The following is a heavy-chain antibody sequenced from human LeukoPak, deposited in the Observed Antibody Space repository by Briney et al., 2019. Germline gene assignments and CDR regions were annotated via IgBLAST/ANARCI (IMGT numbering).Heavy chain of an antibody. CDR1: GGSISSSSYY. V-gene: IGHV4-39*01. CDR2: IYYSGST. Sequence: SETLSLTCTVSGGSISSSSYYWGWIRQPPGKGLEWIVSIYYSGSTYYNPSLKSRVTISVDTSKNQFSLKLSSVTAADTAVYYCARPYSSSWRTSAFDIWGQGTMVTVSS. D-gene: IGHD6-13*01. CDR3: ARPYSSSWRTSAFDI. J-gene: IGHJ3*02.